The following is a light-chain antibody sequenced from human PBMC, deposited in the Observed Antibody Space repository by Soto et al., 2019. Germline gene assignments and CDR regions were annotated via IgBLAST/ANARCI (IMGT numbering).Light chain of an antibody. CDR1: SSDIGAYNH. J-gene: IGLJ3*02. CDR2: DVT. V-gene: IGLV2-14*03. CDR3: NSFTTSTTWV. Sequence: QSALTQPASVSGSPGQTITISCTGTSSDIGAYNHVSWFQQHPGRAPKLMIYDVTNRPSGISNRFSGSKSGNTASLTISGLQAEDEADYYCNSFTTSTTWVFGGGTKVTVL.